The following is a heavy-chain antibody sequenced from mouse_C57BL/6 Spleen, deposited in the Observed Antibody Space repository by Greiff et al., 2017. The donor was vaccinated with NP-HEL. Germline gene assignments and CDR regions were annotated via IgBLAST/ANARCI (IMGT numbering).Heavy chain of an antibody. V-gene: IGHV14-4*01. D-gene: IGHD1-1*01. CDR1: GFNIKDDY. J-gene: IGHJ1*03. CDR2: IDPENGDT. CDR3: TTYYYGSSHWYFDV. Sequence: VQLQQSGAELVRPGASVKLSCTASGFNIKDDYMHWVKQRPEQGLEWIGWIDPENGDTEYASKFQGKATITADTSSNTAYLRLSSLTSEDTAVYYCTTYYYGSSHWYFDVWGTGTTVTVSS.